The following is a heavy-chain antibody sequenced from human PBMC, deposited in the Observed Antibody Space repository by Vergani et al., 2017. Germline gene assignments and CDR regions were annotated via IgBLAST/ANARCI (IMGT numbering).Heavy chain of an antibody. Sequence: EVHLLESGGGQVEAGGSLRLSCVASGFTFSNSAMSWVRQTSGKGLEWVSAISGSGGSTYYADSVKGRFTISRDNSKNTLYLQMNSLRAEDTAVYYCAKDAHYRAFFFDYWGQGTLVTVSS. CDR2: ISGSGGST. CDR3: AKDAHYRAFFFDY. D-gene: IGHD4-11*01. V-gene: IGHV3-23*01. CDR1: GFTFSNSA. J-gene: IGHJ4*02.